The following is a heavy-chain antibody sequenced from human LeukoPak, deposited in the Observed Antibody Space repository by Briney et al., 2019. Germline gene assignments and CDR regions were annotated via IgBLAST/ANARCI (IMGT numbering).Heavy chain of an antibody. CDR3: TRVGYIDEGIDY. CDR1: GFPFSSYW. CDR2: IKQDGSKN. J-gene: IGHJ4*02. D-gene: IGHD5-24*01. V-gene: IGHV3-7*04. Sequence: GGSLRLSCVASGFPFSSYWMTWVRQAPGKGLEWVANIKQDGSKNSYVDSVKGRFTISRDNAKNSLYLQMNSLTAEDTAIYYCTRVGYIDEGIDYWGQGTLVTVSS.